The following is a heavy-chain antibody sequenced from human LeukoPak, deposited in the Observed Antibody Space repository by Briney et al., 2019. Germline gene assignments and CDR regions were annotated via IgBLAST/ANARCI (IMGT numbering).Heavy chain of an antibody. D-gene: IGHD6-13*01. CDR1: GYSFTSYW. CDR3: ARDDLAAAVDY. CDR2: IYPGDSDT. V-gene: IGHV5-51*01. J-gene: IGHJ4*02. Sequence: GESLKISCKGSGYSFTSYWIGWVRPMPGQGLEWMGIIYPGDSDTRYSPSFQGQVAISADKSISTAYLQWSSLKASDTAMYYCARDDLAAAVDYWGQGTLVTVSS.